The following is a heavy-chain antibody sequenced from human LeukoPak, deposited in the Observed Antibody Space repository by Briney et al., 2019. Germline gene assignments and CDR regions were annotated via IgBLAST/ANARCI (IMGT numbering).Heavy chain of an antibody. CDR1: GFIFDTYG. J-gene: IGHJ6*02. CDR2: IAYDGSNK. D-gene: IGHD1-1*01. V-gene: IGHV3-30*18. Sequence: GSLRLSCAASGFIFDTYGMLWVRQAPGKGLEWVAVIAYDGSNKVYADSVKGRFTIPRDNSKNTLYLQMNSLRGEDTAVYYCAKEKAIATINYGLDVWGQGTTVTVSS. CDR3: AKEKAIATINYGLDV.